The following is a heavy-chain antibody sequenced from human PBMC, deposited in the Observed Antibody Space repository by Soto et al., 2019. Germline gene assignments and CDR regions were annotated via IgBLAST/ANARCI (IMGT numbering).Heavy chain of an antibody. CDR2: MNPNSGNT. V-gene: IGHV1-8*01. CDR1: GYTFTSYD. D-gene: IGHD3-10*01. Sequence: ASVKVSCKASGYTFTSYDINWVRQATGQGLEWMGWMNPNSGNTGYAQKFQGRVTMTRNTSISTAYMELSSLRSEDTAVYYCARGITMVRGAIIMDYFDYWGQGTLVTVSS. J-gene: IGHJ4*02. CDR3: ARGITMVRGAIIMDYFDY.